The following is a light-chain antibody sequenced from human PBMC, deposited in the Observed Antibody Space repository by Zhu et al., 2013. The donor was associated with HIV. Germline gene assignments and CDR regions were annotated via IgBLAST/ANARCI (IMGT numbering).Light chain of an antibody. CDR2: DND. Sequence: QSVLTQPPSVSAAPGQKVTISCSGSSSNIGDNFVSWYQQLPGTAPKLLIYDNDKRPSGIPDRFSGSKSGTSATLGITGLQPGDEADYYCGTWDSLRAGGVFGGGTKLTVL. CDR3: GTWDSLRAGGV. CDR1: SSNIGDNF. J-gene: IGLJ3*02. V-gene: IGLV1-51*01.